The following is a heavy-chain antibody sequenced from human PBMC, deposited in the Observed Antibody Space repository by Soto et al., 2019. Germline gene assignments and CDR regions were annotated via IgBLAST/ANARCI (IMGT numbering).Heavy chain of an antibody. Sequence: SETLSLTCTVSGGSISSSSYYWGWIRQPPGKGLEWIGSIYYSGSTDYNPSLKSRVTISVDTSKNQFSLKLSSVTAADTAVYYCARPVAATGGGNWFDPWGQGTLVTVSS. CDR1: GGSISSSSYY. CDR3: ARPVAATGGGNWFDP. D-gene: IGHD2-15*01. V-gene: IGHV4-39*01. J-gene: IGHJ5*02. CDR2: IYYSGST.